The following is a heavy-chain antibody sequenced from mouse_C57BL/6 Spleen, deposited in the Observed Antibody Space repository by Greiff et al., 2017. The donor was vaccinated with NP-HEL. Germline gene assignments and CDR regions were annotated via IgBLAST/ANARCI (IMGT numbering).Heavy chain of an antibody. V-gene: IGHV1-47*01. CDR1: GYTFTTYP. Sequence: VKLMESGAELVKPGASVKMSCKASGYTFTTYPIEWMKQNHGKSLEWIGNFHPYNDDTKYNEKFKGKATLTVEKSSSTVYLELSRLTSDDSAVYYCARSVYYYGSSYWYCDVWGTGTTVTVSS. D-gene: IGHD1-1*01. CDR3: ARSVYYYGSSYWYCDV. CDR2: FHPYNDDT. J-gene: IGHJ1*03.